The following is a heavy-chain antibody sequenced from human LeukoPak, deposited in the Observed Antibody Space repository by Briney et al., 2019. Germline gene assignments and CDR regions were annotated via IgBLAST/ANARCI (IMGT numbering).Heavy chain of an antibody. J-gene: IGHJ6*02. CDR1: GFTFSNYY. D-gene: IGHD7-27*01. CDR3: ARDGDPPYYYYYGMDV. Sequence: PGGSLRLSCAASGFTFSNYYMTWVRQAPGKGLEWVSYIIISSNYTNYADAVKGRFTISRYVAKNSLYLQMDSLRAEDTAVYYCARDGDPPYYYYYGMDVWGQGTTVTVSS. V-gene: IGHV3-11*05. CDR2: IIISSNYT.